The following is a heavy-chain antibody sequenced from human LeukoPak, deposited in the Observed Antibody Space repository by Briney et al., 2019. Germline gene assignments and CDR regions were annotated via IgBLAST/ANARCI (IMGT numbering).Heavy chain of an antibody. CDR2: INWNGGST. D-gene: IGHD1-26*01. J-gene: IGHJ4*02. Sequence: GGSLRLSCPASGFTFDDYGMSWVRQAPGKGLEWVSGINWNGGSTGYADSVKGRFTISRDNAKNSLYLQMNSLRAEDTAIYYCVRDRGTYRPIDYWGQGTLVTVSS. V-gene: IGHV3-20*04. CDR1: GFTFDDYG. CDR3: VRDRGTYRPIDY.